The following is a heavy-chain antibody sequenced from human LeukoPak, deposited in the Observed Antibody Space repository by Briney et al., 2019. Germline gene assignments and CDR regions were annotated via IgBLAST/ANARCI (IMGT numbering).Heavy chain of an antibody. V-gene: IGHV4-39*07. D-gene: IGHD3-22*01. CDR2: IYYSGST. CDR3: ARICRFRPSYYDSSGYYHYYFDY. CDR1: GGSISSSSYY. Sequence: SETLSLTCTVSGGSISSSSYYWGWIRQPPGKGLEWIGSIYYSGSTYYNPSLKSRVTISVDTSKNQFSLKLSSVTAADTAVYYCARICRFRPSYYDSSGYYHYYFDYWGQGTLVTVSS. J-gene: IGHJ4*02.